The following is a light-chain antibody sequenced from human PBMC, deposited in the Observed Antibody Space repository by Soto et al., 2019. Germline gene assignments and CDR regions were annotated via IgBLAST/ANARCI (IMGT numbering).Light chain of an antibody. Sequence: QSALTQPPSASGSPGQSVTISCTGTSSDVGGYNLVSWYQQHPGKAPKVLIYEVSERPSGVSNRFSGSKSGNTASLTISGLQAEDEAEYYCCSYAGSRTHVLFGGGTKVTVL. CDR3: CSYAGSRTHVL. CDR1: SSDVGGYNL. J-gene: IGLJ2*01. V-gene: IGLV2-23*02. CDR2: EVS.